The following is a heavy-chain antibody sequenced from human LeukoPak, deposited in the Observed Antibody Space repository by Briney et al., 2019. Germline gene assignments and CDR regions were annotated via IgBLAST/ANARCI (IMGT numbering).Heavy chain of an antibody. D-gene: IGHD1-26*01. Sequence: PGVSLRLSCAASGFTFSSYEMNWVRQAPGKGLEWVSYISSSGSTIYYADSVKGRFTISRDNAKNSLYLQMNSLRAEDTAVYYCARDEELLTTGSFDYWGQGTLVTVSS. J-gene: IGHJ4*02. V-gene: IGHV3-48*03. CDR3: ARDEELLTTGSFDY. CDR2: ISSSGSTI. CDR1: GFTFSSYE.